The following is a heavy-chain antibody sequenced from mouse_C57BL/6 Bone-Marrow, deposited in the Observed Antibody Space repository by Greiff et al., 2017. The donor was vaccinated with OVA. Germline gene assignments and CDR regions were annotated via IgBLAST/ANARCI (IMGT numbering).Heavy chain of an antibody. CDR2: IYPRSGNT. D-gene: IGHD2-4*01. Sequence: VQLQQSGAELARPGASVKLSCKASGYTFTSYGISWVKQRTGQGLEWIGEIYPRSGNTNYNEKFKGKATLTADKSSSTAYMELRSLTSEDSAVYFCARSAYYDYDVDAMDYWGQGTSVTVSS. CDR1: GYTFTSYG. CDR3: ARSAYYDYDVDAMDY. V-gene: IGHV1-81*01. J-gene: IGHJ4*01.